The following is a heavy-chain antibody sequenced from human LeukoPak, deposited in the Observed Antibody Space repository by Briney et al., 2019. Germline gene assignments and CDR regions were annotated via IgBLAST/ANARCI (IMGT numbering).Heavy chain of an antibody. D-gene: IGHD2-2*01. Sequence: PGGSLRLSCAASGFTVSSNYMSWVRQAPGKGLEWVSVIYSGGSTYYADSVKGRFTISRDNSKNTLYLQMNSLRAEDTAVYYCASRVPRGGDYSSTSCPPDAFDIWGQGTMVTVSS. J-gene: IGHJ3*02. V-gene: IGHV3-66*02. CDR1: GFTVSSNY. CDR2: IYSGGST. CDR3: ASRVPRGGDYSSTSCPPDAFDI.